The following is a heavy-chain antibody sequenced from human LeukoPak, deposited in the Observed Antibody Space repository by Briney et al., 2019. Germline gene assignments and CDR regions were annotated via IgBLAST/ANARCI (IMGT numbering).Heavy chain of an antibody. Sequence: ASVKVSCKASGYTFTGYYLHWVRQAPGQGLEWMGWFNPNSGGTNYAQKFQGRVTMTRDTSISTAYMELSRLRSDDTAVYYCARRAYSGGYAPCDYWGQGTLVTVSS. D-gene: IGHD6-19*01. J-gene: IGHJ4*02. CDR3: ARRAYSGGYAPCDY. CDR2: FNPNSGGT. V-gene: IGHV1-2*02. CDR1: GYTFTGYY.